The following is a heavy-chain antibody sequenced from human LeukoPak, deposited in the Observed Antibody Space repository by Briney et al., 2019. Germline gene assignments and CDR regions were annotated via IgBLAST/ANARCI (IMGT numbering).Heavy chain of an antibody. V-gene: IGHV4-59*01. CDR2: IYYSGST. D-gene: IGHD3-10*01. CDR1: GGSISSYY. CDR3: ARDRYYYGSGSNWFDP. Sequence: PSETLSLTCTVSGGSISSYYWSWIRQPPGKGLEWIGYIYYSGSTNYNSSLKSRVTISVDTSKNQFSLKLSSVTAADTAVYYCARDRYYYGSGSNWFDPWGQGTLVTVSS. J-gene: IGHJ5*02.